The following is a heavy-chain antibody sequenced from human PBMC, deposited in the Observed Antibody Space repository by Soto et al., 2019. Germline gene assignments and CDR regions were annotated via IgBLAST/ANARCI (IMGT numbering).Heavy chain of an antibody. V-gene: IGHV3-30-3*01. D-gene: IGHD6-19*01. CDR2: ISYDDGVNK. CDR1: GFTFSSYT. J-gene: IGHJ4*02. Sequence: QVQLVESGGGVVQPGRSLRLSCAASGFTFSSYTMHWVRQAPGKGLERVAVISYDDGVNKYYADSVKGRVTISRDKSKNTLYLQMNSPRAEATAVYYCARSIAVAGTPEFDYWGQGALVNVSS. CDR3: ARSIAVAGTPEFDY.